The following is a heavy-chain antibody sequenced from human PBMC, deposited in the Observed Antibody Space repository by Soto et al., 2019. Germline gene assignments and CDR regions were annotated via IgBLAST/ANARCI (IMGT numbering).Heavy chain of an antibody. CDR2: ISDSGNST. Sequence: GGSLRLSCAASGFTFSSYAMSWVRQAPGKGLEWVSTISDSGNSTYSADSVKGRFTISRDNSKNTLYLQMNSLRAEDTAVYYCATRYSGYAYWGQGTLVTVSS. J-gene: IGHJ4*02. CDR1: GFTFSSYA. CDR3: ATRYSGYAY. D-gene: IGHD5-12*01. V-gene: IGHV3-23*01.